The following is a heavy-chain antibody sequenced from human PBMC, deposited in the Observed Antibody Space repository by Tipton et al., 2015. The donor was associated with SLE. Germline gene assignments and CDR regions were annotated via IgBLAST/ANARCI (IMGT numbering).Heavy chain of an antibody. Sequence: QLVQSGAEVKKPGSSVKVSCKASGGTFSSYAISWVRQAPGQGLEWMGGIIPIFGTANYAQKFQGRVTITADESTSTAYMELSSLRSEDTAVYFCARDPPQQLPPYYYYGMDVWGQGTTVTVSS. CDR2: IIPIFGTA. D-gene: IGHD6-13*01. CDR3: ARDPPQQLPPYYYYGMDV. CDR1: GGTFSSYA. J-gene: IGHJ6*02. V-gene: IGHV1-69*01.